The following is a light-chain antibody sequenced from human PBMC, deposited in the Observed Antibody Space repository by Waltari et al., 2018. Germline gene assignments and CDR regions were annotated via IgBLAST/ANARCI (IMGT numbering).Light chain of an antibody. V-gene: IGKV3-20*01. CDR3: QHYVRLPAT. Sequence: EIVLTQSPGTLSLSTGERATLSCRASQSVSRTLAWYQQKPGQAHRLLIYGASTRDTGIPERVSVGGSGTDFSLTINRLEPEDFAVYYCQHYVRLPATFGQGTKVEIK. J-gene: IGKJ1*01. CDR2: GAS. CDR1: QSVSRT.